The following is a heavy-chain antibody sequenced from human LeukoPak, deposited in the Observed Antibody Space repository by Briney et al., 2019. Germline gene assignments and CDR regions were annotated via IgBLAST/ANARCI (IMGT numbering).Heavy chain of an antibody. Sequence: PSETLSLTCTVSGGSISNYYWSWIRQPPGKGLEWIGYIYHSGSTNYNPSLKSRVTISVDTSKNQFSLKLSSVTAADTAVYYCARGPRWLQLGYWGQGTLVTVSS. V-gene: IGHV4-59*08. CDR1: GGSISNYY. CDR3: ARGPRWLQLGY. CDR2: IYHSGST. J-gene: IGHJ4*02. D-gene: IGHD5-24*01.